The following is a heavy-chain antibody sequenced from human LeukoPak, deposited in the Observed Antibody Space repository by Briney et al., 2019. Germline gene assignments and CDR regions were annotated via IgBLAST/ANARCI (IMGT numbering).Heavy chain of an antibody. CDR2: INRNSGGT. CDR1: GSTFTDYY. Sequence: ASVKLSCKASGSTFTDYYMHWVRQAPGPGLGWMGWINRNSGGTKYAQKFQGRVTLTRDTSISTAYMELARLRSDDTAGYFCATYDYTVFDYWGQGTLVTVSS. D-gene: IGHD4-11*01. J-gene: IGHJ4*02. CDR3: ATYDYTVFDY. V-gene: IGHV1-2*02.